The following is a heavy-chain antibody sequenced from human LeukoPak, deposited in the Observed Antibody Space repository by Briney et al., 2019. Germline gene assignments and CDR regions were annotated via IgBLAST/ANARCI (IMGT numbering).Heavy chain of an antibody. J-gene: IGHJ4*02. CDR2: ISGSGGST. V-gene: IGHV3-23*01. CDR3: AKVEDSSGWYGGY. Sequence: GGSLRLSCAASGFTFSSYSMNWVRQAPGKGLEWVSAISGSGGSTYYADSVKGRFTISRDNSKNTLYLQMNSLRAEDTAVYYCAKVEDSSGWYGGYWGQGTLVTVSS. CDR1: GFTFSSYS. D-gene: IGHD6-19*01.